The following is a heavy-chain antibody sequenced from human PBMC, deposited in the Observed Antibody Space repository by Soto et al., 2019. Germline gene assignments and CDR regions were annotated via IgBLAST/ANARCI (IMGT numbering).Heavy chain of an antibody. CDR3: ASSFIQLWPMVDY. J-gene: IGHJ4*02. CDR2: IYYSGST. V-gene: IGHV4-59*01. CDR1: GGSISSYY. D-gene: IGHD5-18*01. Sequence: SETLSLTCTVSGGSISSYYWSWIRQPPGKGLEWIGYIYYSGSTNYNPSLKSRVTISVDTSKNQFSLKLSSVTAADTAVYYCASSFIQLWPMVDYWGQGTLVTVSS.